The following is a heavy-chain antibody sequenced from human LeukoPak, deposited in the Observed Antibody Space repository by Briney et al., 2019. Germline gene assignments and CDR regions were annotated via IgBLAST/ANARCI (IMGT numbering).Heavy chain of an antibody. D-gene: IGHD3-9*01. Sequence: ASVKVSCKASGYTFTSYDINWVRQATGQGLEWMGWMNPNSGGTNYAQKFQGRVTMTRDTSISTAYMELSRLRSDDTAVYYCARDDSLLTIFGFDPWGQGTLVTVSS. J-gene: IGHJ5*02. CDR1: GYTFTSYD. V-gene: IGHV1-2*02. CDR3: ARDDSLLTIFGFDP. CDR2: MNPNSGGT.